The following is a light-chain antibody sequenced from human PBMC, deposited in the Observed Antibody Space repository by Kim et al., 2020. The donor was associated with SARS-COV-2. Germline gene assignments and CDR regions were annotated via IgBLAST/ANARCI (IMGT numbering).Light chain of an antibody. CDR3: QQNYDLPFT. CDR2: DAS. J-gene: IGKJ3*01. V-gene: IGKV1-33*01. CDR1: QDISTY. Sequence: GDRVTITCQASQDISTYLNWYQQKPGKAPKVLIYDASNLEIGVPSRFSGSGSGTDFTFTITSLQPEDIATYYCQQNYDLPFTFGPGTKVDIK.